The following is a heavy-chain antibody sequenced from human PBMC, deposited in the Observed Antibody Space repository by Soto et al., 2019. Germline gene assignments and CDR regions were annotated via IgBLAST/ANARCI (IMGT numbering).Heavy chain of an antibody. D-gene: IGHD4-17*01. J-gene: IGHJ4*02. Sequence: QLQLQESGPGLVKPSETLSLTGTVSGGSISSSSYYWGWIRQPPGKGLEWIGSIYYSGSTYYNPSLKSRVTISVDTSKNQFSLKLSSVTAADTAVYYCARRALRSPFDYWGQGTLVTVSS. V-gene: IGHV4-39*01. CDR1: GGSISSSSYY. CDR3: ARRALRSPFDY. CDR2: IYYSGST.